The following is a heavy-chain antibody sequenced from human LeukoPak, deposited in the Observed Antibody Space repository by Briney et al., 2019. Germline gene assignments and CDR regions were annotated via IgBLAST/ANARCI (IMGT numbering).Heavy chain of an antibody. CDR1: GYTFTSYG. V-gene: IGHV1-18*01. D-gene: IGHD4-17*01. CDR3: ARAATVTTSLDY. CDR2: ISAYSGNT. Sequence: GASVKVFCKASGYTFTSYGISWVRQAPGQGLEWMGWISAYSGNTNYAQKLQGRVTMTTDTSTSTAYMELRSLRSDDTAVYYCARAATVTTSLDYWGQGTLVTVSS. J-gene: IGHJ4*02.